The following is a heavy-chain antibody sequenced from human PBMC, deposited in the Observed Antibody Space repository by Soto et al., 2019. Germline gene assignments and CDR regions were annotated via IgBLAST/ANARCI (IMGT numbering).Heavy chain of an antibody. CDR1: GGTFSSYT. Sequence: QVQLVQSGAEVKKPGSSVKVSCKASGGTFSSYTISWVRQAPGQGLEWMGRIIPILGIANYAQKFQGRVRITADKSTSTAYMELSRLRAEDTAVYYCARGYCSGGSCFTTQPDAFDIWGQGTMVTVSS. J-gene: IGHJ3*02. V-gene: IGHV1-69*02. CDR3: ARGYCSGGSCFTTQPDAFDI. CDR2: IIPILGIA. D-gene: IGHD2-15*01.